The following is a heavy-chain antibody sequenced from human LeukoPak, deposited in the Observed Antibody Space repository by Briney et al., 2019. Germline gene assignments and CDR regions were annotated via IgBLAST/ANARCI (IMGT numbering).Heavy chain of an antibody. V-gene: IGHV3-11*01. CDR1: GFTVSTNY. CDR2: ISSSGSTI. Sequence: GGSLRLSCAASGFTVSTNYMSWIRQAPGKGLEWVSYISSSGSTIYYADSVKGRFTISRDNAKNSLYLQMNSLRAEDTAVYYCARTYPSPFDYWGQGTLVTVSS. CDR3: ARTYPSPFDY. J-gene: IGHJ4*02.